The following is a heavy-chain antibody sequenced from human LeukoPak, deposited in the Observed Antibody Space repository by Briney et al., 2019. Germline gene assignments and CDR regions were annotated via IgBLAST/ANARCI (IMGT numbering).Heavy chain of an antibody. CDR3: AREHYNYYMDV. CDR1: GFTFSDYY. CDR2: ISSSAGTI. J-gene: IGHJ6*03. V-gene: IGHV3-11*01. Sequence: GGSLRLSCAASGFTFSDYYMSWIRQAPGKGLECVSYISSSAGTIYYADSVKGRFTISRDNARNSLYLQMNSLRVEDTALYYCAREHYNYYMDVWGKGTTVTVSS.